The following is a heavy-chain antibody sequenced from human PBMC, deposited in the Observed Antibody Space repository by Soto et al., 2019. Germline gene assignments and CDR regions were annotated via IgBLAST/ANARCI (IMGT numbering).Heavy chain of an antibody. CDR3: ARDSRRWLQLHYFDY. D-gene: IGHD5-12*01. Sequence: QVQLVESGGGVVQPGRSLRLSCAASGFTFSSYAMHWVHQAPGKGLEWVAVISYDGSNKYYADSVKGRFTISRDNSKNTLYLQMNSLRAEDTAVYYCARDSRRWLQLHYFDYWGQGTLVTVSS. CDR2: ISYDGSNK. CDR1: GFTFSSYA. J-gene: IGHJ4*02. V-gene: IGHV3-30-3*01.